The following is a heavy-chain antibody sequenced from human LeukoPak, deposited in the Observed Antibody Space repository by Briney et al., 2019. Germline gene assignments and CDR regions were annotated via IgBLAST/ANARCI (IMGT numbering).Heavy chain of an antibody. J-gene: IGHJ4*02. CDR2: ISGSGGST. Sequence: GGSLRLSCAASGFTFSSYVMSWVRQAPGKGLEWVSAISGSGGSTYYADSVKGRFTISRDNSENTLYLQMNSLRAEDTAVYYCAKTPHDILTGYYKGAHFDYWGQGTLVTVSS. CDR1: GFTFSSYV. CDR3: AKTPHDILTGYYKGAHFDY. D-gene: IGHD3-9*01. V-gene: IGHV3-23*01.